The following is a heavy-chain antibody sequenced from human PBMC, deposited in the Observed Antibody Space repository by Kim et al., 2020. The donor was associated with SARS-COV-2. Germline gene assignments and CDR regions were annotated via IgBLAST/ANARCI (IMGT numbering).Heavy chain of an antibody. V-gene: IGHV3-15*01. Sequence: GGSLRLSCAASRFTFNNAWMSWVRQAPGKGLEWVGRIKDKADAETTDYATPVKGRFTISRDDSKNTLYLQMNSLKSEDTAVYYCTTWLQSAGWYPFDYWG. D-gene: IGHD6-19*01. CDR2: IKDKADAETT. J-gene: IGHJ4*01. CDR3: TTWLQSAGWYPFDY. CDR1: RFTFNNAW.